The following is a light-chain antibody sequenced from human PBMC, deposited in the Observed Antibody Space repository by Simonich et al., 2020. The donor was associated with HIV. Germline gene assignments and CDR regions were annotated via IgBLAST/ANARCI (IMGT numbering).Light chain of an antibody. CDR2: GAS. CDR1: QSVSSN. V-gene: IGKV3-15*01. CDR3: QQYDDWLLLT. Sequence: EIVMTQSPATLSVSPGERPTLSCRASQSVSSNLAWYQQKPGQSPRLLIYGASTRATGISARFSGSGSGTEFTLTISSLQSEDCAIYYCQQYDDWLLLTFGGGTKVEI. J-gene: IGKJ4*01.